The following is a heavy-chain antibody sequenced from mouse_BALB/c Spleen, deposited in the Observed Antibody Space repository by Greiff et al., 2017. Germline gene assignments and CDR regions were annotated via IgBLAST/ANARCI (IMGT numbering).Heavy chain of an antibody. CDR3: ARVYYRYDVGSLDY. CDR2: INSNGGST. J-gene: IGHJ4*01. Sequence: EVMLVESGGGLVQPGGSLKLSCAASGFTFSSYGMSWVRQTPDKRLELVATINSNGGSTYYPDSVKGRFTISRDNAKNTLYLQMSSLKSEDTAMYYCARVYYRYDVGSLDYWGQGTSVTVSS. V-gene: IGHV5-6-3*01. CDR1: GFTFSSYG. D-gene: IGHD2-14*01.